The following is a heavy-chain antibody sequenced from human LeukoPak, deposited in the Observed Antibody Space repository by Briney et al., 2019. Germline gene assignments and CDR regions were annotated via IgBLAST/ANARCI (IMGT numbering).Heavy chain of an antibody. J-gene: IGHJ4*02. CDR3: ARALPGIAAAASTLFDY. V-gene: IGHV1-69*04. Sequence: ASVKVSCKASGGTFSSYAISWVRQAPGQGLEWMGRIIPILGIANYAQKFQGRVTITADKSTSTAYMELSSLRSEDTAVYYCARALPGIAAAASTLFDYWGQGTLVTVSS. D-gene: IGHD6-13*01. CDR2: IIPILGIA. CDR1: GGTFSSYA.